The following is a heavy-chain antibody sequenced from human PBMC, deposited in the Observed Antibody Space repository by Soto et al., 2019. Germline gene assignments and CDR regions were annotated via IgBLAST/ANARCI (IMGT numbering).Heavy chain of an antibody. CDR2: ISYDGSNK. V-gene: IGHV3-30*18. Sequence: GGSLRLSCSASGFSFSDYYMTWVRQAPGKGLEWVAVISYDGSNKYYADSVKGRFTISRDNSKNTLYLQMNSLRAEDTAVYYCAKLNPIRTTVTTPWGQGTLVTVSS. CDR3: AKLNPIRTTVTTP. CDR1: GFSFSDYY. D-gene: IGHD4-17*01. J-gene: IGHJ4*02.